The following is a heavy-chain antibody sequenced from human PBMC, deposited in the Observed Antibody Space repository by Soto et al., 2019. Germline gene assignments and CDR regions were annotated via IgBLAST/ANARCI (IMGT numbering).Heavy chain of an antibody. CDR3: ERDGGYRGSYSFAY. D-gene: IGHD1-26*01. CDR2: IYYSGST. Sequence: QVQLQESGPGLVKPSQTLSLTCTVSGGSISSGGYYWSWIRQHPGKGLEWIGYIYYSGSTYYNPSLQRRATISVDTSKIQFPLQLSSVTAADTAVYYCERDGGYRGSYSFAYWGQGTLVTVSS. CDR1: GGSISSGGYY. J-gene: IGHJ4*02. V-gene: IGHV4-31*03.